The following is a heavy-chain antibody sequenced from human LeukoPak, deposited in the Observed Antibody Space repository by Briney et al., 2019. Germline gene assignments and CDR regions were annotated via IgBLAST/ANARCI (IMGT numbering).Heavy chain of an antibody. Sequence: GSLRLSCAASGFTFSDFYMSWIRQAPGKGLEWVSYISSSGSTIYYADSVKGRFTISRDNAKNSLYLQMNSLRAEDTAVYYCAREWGLESSGYYYAYWGQGTLVTVSS. D-gene: IGHD3-22*01. CDR2: ISSSGSTI. V-gene: IGHV3-11*01. CDR1: GFTFSDFY. CDR3: AREWGLESSGYYYAY. J-gene: IGHJ4*02.